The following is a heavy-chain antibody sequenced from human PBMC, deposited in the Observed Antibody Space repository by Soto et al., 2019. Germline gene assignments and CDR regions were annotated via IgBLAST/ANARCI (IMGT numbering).Heavy chain of an antibody. V-gene: IGHV4-39*01. Sequence: PSETLSLTCTVSGGSISSSSYYWGWIRQPPGKGLEWIGGIYYSGSTYYNPSLKSRVTISVDTSKNQFSLKLSSVTAADTAVYYCARRERAAGFSDPWGQGTLVTVSS. J-gene: IGHJ5*02. CDR3: ARRERAAGFSDP. CDR2: IYYSGST. CDR1: GGSISSSSYY. D-gene: IGHD6-13*01.